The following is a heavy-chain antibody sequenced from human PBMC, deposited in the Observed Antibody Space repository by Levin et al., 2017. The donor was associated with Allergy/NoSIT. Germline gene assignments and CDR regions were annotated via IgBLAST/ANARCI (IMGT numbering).Heavy chain of an antibody. CDR2: ITGSGGST. CDR1: GFTFSSYA. Sequence: PGGSLRLSCAASGFTFSSYAMSWVRQAPGKGLEWVSTITGSGGSTYYADSVKGRFTLSRDNSKPTLYLQMNILRAEDTAVYYCAKNPCGGDCYHYFDYWGQGTLVTVSS. D-gene: IGHD2-21*02. V-gene: IGHV3-23*01. CDR3: AKNPCGGDCYHYFDY. J-gene: IGHJ4*02.